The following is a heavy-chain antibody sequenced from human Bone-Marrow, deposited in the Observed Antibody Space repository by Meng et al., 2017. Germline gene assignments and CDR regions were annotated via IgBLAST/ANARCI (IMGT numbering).Heavy chain of an antibody. CDR3: ARERSITMIEV. J-gene: IGHJ4*01. V-gene: IGHV1-2*02. CDR2: INPNSGCT. D-gene: IGHD3-22*01. CDR1: GYTFTGYY. Sequence: ASVKVSCKASGYTFTGYYMHWVRQAPGQGLEWMGWINPNSGCTNYAQKFQGRVTMTRDTSISTAYMELSRLRSDDTAVYYCARERSITMIEVWGHGTLVTVSA.